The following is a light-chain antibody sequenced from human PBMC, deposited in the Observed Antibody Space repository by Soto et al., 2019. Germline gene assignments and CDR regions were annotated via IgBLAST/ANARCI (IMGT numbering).Light chain of an antibody. V-gene: IGLV3-1*01. CDR1: KLGDKY. Sequence: SYELTQPPSVSVSPGQTASITCSGEKLGDKYACWYQQKPCQSPVLVIYQDSKRPSGIPERFSGSNSGNTATLTISGTQAMDEADYYCQAWDSSTFYVFGPGTKLTVL. CDR2: QDS. J-gene: IGLJ1*01. CDR3: QAWDSSTFYV.